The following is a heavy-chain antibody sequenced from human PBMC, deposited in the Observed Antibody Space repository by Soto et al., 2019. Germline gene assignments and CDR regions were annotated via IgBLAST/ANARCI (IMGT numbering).Heavy chain of an antibody. CDR3: ARDRRTDYYGSGSPFDAFDI. Sequence: TSETLSLTCTVSGGSISSYYWSWIRQPPGKGLEWIGYIYYSGSTNYNPSLKSRVTISVDTSKNQFSLKLSSVTAADTAVYYCARDRRTDYYGSGSPFDAFDIWGQGTMVTVSS. D-gene: IGHD3-10*01. CDR1: GGSISSYY. J-gene: IGHJ3*02. CDR2: IYYSGST. V-gene: IGHV4-59*01.